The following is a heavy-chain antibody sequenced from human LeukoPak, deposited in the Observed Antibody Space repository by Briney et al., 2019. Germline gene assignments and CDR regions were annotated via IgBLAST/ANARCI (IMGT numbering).Heavy chain of an antibody. CDR3: TRVGYYDRNGDSIDALDI. D-gene: IGHD3-22*01. J-gene: IGHJ3*02. CDR2: TRNKAKGHTT. CDR1: GLSFSDYY. Sequence: PGGSLTLFCEVSGLSFSDYYIDWVRQAPGRGLEWVGRTRNKAKGHTTEYAASLEGRFTISRDGSKNSVYLQMNSLKIEDTAVYYCTRVGYYDRNGDSIDALDIWGQGTWVTVSS. V-gene: IGHV3-72*01.